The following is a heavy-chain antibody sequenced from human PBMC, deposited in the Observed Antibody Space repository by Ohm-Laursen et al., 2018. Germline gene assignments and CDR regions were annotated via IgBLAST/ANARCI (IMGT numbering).Heavy chain of an antibody. D-gene: IGHD5-18*01. CDR3: ARDQYSYVIDY. CDR1: GYTFTSYD. Sequence: SVKVSCKASGYTFTSYDINWVRQATGQGLEWMGWMNPNSGNTGYAQKFQGRVTMTTDTSTSTAYMELRSLRSDDTAVYYCARDQYSYVIDYWGQGTLVTVSS. CDR2: MNPNSGNT. J-gene: IGHJ4*02. V-gene: IGHV1-8*01.